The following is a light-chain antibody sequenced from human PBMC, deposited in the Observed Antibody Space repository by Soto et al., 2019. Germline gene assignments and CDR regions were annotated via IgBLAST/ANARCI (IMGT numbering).Light chain of an antibody. J-gene: IGLJ2*01. CDR2: RNN. CDR1: SSNIGSNY. V-gene: IGLV1-47*01. CDR3: AAWDDSLSGPV. Sequence: QSVLTQPPSASGTPGQRVTISCSGSSSNIGSNYVYWYQQLPGTAPKLLIYRNNQRPSGVPDRFSGSKSXTSASLAISGLRSEDEADYYCAAWDDSLSGPVFGGGTKLTVL.